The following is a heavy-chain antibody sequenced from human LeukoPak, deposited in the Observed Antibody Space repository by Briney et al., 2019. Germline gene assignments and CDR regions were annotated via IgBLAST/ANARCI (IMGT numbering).Heavy chain of an antibody. Sequence: GGSLRLSCAASGFTVSSNYMSWVRQAPGKGLEWVSVIYSGGSTYYAGSVKGRFTISRDNSKNTLYLQMNSLRAEDTAVYYCAGRYSSSWPDLYYYYYGMDVWGQGTTVTVSS. CDR1: GFTVSSNY. CDR3: AGRYSSSWPDLYYYYYGMDV. D-gene: IGHD6-13*01. V-gene: IGHV3-66*01. CDR2: IYSGGST. J-gene: IGHJ6*02.